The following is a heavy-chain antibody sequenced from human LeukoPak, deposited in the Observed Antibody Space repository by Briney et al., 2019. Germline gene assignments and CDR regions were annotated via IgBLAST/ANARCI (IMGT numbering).Heavy chain of an antibody. CDR1: GFTFSSYA. CDR3: ARGQWLISTFDY. V-gene: IGHV3-30-3*01. D-gene: IGHD6-19*01. J-gene: IGHJ4*02. CDR2: ISYDGSNK. Sequence: GGSLRLSCAASGFTFSSYAMYWVRQAPGKGLEWVAVISYDGSNKYYADSVKGRFTISRDNSKNTLYLQMNSLRAEDTAVYYCARGQWLISTFDYWGQGTLVTVSS.